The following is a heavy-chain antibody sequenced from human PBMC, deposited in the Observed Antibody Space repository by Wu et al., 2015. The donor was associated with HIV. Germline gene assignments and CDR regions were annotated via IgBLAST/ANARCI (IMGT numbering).Heavy chain of an antibody. J-gene: IGHJ5*02. V-gene: IGHV1-69*13. Sequence: QVQLVQSGAEVKKPGSSVKVSCKASGGTFSSYGINWVRQAPGQGLEWMGRIIPVFGTENYAQKFQGRVTIIADENPRSTAYXELNSLRSEDTAVCYCAREIRLEIYNYXKPTWFDPWGQGKPWSPFSS. CDR3: AREIRLEIYNYXKPTWFDP. CDR1: GGTFSSYG. D-gene: IGHD1-1*01. CDR2: IIPVFGTE.